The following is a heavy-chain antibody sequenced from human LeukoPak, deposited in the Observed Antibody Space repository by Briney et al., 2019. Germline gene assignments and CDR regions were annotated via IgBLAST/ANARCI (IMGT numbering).Heavy chain of an antibody. CDR3: AQGSSPYTLVLGYYGMDV. J-gene: IGHJ6*02. Sequence: SVKVSCKASGGTFSSYAMSWVRQAPGQGLEWMGRIIPIFGIANYAQKFQGRVTITADKSTSTAYMELSSLRSEDTAVYYCAQGSSPYTLVLGYYGMDVWGQGTTVTVSS. CDR2: IIPIFGIA. V-gene: IGHV1-69*04. D-gene: IGHD2/OR15-2a*01. CDR1: GGTFSSYA.